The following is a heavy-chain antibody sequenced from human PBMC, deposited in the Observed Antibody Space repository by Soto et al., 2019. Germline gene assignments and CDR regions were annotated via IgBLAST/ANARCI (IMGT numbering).Heavy chain of an antibody. Sequence: SETRSRTWTVSGGSISSYYWSWIRQPPGKGLEWIGYIYYSGSTNYNPSLKSRVTISVDTSKNQFSLKLSSVTAADTAVYYCAREKAAGIDYWGQGTLVTVSS. CDR3: AREKAAGIDY. D-gene: IGHD6-25*01. J-gene: IGHJ4*02. CDR1: GGSISSYY. CDR2: IYYSGST. V-gene: IGHV4-59*01.